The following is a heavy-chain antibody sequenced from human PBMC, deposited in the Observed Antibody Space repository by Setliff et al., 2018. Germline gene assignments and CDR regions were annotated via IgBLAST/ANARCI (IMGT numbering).Heavy chain of an antibody. CDR3: AREGFYCTNGVCYRPLDY. Sequence: SETLSLTCTVSGGSISSSSYYWGWIRQPPGKGLEYIGSIYYSGSTYYNASLKSRVTISVDTSKNQFSLKLSSVTVADTAVYYCAREGFYCTNGVCYRPLDYWGQGTLVTVSS. CDR2: IYYSGST. D-gene: IGHD2-8*01. V-gene: IGHV4-39*02. J-gene: IGHJ4*02. CDR1: GGSISSSSYY.